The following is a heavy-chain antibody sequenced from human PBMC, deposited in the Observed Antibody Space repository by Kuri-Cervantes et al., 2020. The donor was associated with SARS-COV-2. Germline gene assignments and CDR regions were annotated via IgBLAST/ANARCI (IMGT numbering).Heavy chain of an antibody. CDR1: GFTFSSYW. Sequence: GESLKISCAASGFTFSSYWMSWVRQAPGKGLEWVANIKQDGSEKYYVDSVKGRFTISRDNAKNSLYLQMNSLRAEDTAVYYCANQAAATYFDYWGQGTLVTVSS. CDR3: ANQAAATYFDY. J-gene: IGHJ4*02. D-gene: IGHD2-15*01. V-gene: IGHV3-7*03. CDR2: IKQDGSEK.